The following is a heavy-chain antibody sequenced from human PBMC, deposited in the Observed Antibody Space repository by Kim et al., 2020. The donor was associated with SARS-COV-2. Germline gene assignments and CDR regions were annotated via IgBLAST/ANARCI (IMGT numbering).Heavy chain of an antibody. V-gene: IGHV3-23*01. Sequence: SVKGRFTISRDNSKNTLYLQMNSLRAEDTAVYYCAKDGNLLTVVRGAADYWGQGTLVTVSS. CDR3: AKDGNLLTVVRGAADY. J-gene: IGHJ4*02. D-gene: IGHD3-10*01.